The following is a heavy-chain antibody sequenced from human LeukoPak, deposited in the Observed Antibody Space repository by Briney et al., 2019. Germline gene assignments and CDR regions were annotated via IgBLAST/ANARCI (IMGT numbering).Heavy chain of an antibody. D-gene: IGHD5-24*01. J-gene: IGHJ4*02. CDR3: ARDPVGRDGYNFVFEY. CDR2: ISYDGSNK. CDR1: GFTFSSYA. V-gene: IGHV3-30-3*01. Sequence: GGSLRLSCAASGFTFSSYAMHWVRQAPGKGLEWVAVISYDGSNKYYADSVKGRFTISRDNSKNTLYLQMNSLRAEDTAVYYCARDPVGRDGYNFVFEYWGQGTLVTVSS.